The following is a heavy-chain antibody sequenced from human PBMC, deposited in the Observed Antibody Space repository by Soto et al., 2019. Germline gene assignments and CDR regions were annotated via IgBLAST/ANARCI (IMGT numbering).Heavy chain of an antibody. Sequence: GGSLRLSCAASGFTFSGDALSWVRQAPGKGLEWVSAISGSGGSTYYADSVKGRFTISRDNSKNTLYLQMNSLRAEDTAVYYCANLGQLLSEGLHWFDPWGQGTLVTAPQ. CDR3: ANLGQLLSEGLHWFDP. CDR1: GFTFSGDA. V-gene: IGHV3-23*01. D-gene: IGHD2-2*01. CDR2: ISGSGGST. J-gene: IGHJ5*02.